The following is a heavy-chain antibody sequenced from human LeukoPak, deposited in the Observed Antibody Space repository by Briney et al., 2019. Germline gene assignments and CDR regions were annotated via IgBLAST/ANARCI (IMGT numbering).Heavy chain of an antibody. CDR1: GFPNSDHY. V-gene: IGHV3-11*01. D-gene: IGHD3/OR15-3a*01. CDR2: ISTGGYAE. Sequence: GGSLRLSCAATGFPNSDHYMSWIRQAPGKGLEWVSYISTGGYAEYYADSVKGRFTISRDTAKNSLFLQMNSLRAEDMAVYYCARGHFGLDYWGQGTLVSVSS. CDR3: ARGHFGLDY. J-gene: IGHJ4*02.